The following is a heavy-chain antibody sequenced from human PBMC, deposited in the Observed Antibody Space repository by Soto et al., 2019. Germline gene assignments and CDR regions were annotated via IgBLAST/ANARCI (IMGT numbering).Heavy chain of an antibody. CDR2: IYSGGST. Sequence: EVQLVESGGGLSQPGGSLRLSCAASGFTVRSNYLSWVRQAPGKGLEWVSVIYSGGSTYYADSVKGRFTISRDNSKNTLYLQMNSLRAEDTAVYYWAMGIPGFYWGQGTLVTVSS. V-gene: IGHV3-53*01. CDR1: GFTVRSNY. J-gene: IGHJ4*02. D-gene: IGHD2-21*01. CDR3: AMGIPGFY.